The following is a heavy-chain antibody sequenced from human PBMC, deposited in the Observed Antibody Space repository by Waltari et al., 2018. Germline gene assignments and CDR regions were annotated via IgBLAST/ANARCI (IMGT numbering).Heavy chain of an antibody. Sequence: QVHLVQSGAEVKKPGASVKVSCKASGYSLTGHYMHGLRQAPGQGLEWSGYINPKSGDTENAQKFQGRVTMTRDTSIGEAYMHVSSLRPDDTALYDCARERQLGPYSWFDPWGQGTLVTVSA. D-gene: IGHD4-4*01. CDR2: INPKSGDT. V-gene: IGHV1-2*02. CDR1: GYSLTGHY. CDR3: ARERQLGPYSWFDP. J-gene: IGHJ5*02.